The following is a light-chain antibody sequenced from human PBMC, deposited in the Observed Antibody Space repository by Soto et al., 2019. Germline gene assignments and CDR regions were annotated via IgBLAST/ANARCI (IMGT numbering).Light chain of an antibody. CDR1: QSLLHSDGYNY. CDR3: LQGLHTPPWT. J-gene: IGKJ1*01. CDR2: LGS. V-gene: IGKV2-28*01. Sequence: DIVVTQSPLSLPVTPGEPASMSCRSSQSLLHSDGYNYLDWYLQKPGQSPQLLIYLGSTRASEVHDRCSGSGSGTDFTLKISRVEAEDVGVYSCLQGLHTPPWTFGQGTRLDIK.